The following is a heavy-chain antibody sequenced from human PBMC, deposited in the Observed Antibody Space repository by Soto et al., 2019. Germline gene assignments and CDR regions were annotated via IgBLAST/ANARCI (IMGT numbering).Heavy chain of an antibody. Sequence: PGESLKISCKGSGYSFTSYWIGWVRQMPGKGLEWMGIIYPGDSDTRYSPSLQGQVTISADKSISTAYLQWSSLKASDTAMYYCARPYSSGWYGDAFDIWGQGTMVTVSS. CDR3: ARPYSSGWYGDAFDI. D-gene: IGHD6-19*01. CDR2: IYPGDSDT. CDR1: GYSFTSYW. V-gene: IGHV5-51*01. J-gene: IGHJ3*02.